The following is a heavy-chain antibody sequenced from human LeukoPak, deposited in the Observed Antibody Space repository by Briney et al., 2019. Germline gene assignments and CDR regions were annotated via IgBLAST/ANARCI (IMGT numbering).Heavy chain of an antibody. CDR3: ARDGTFDI. J-gene: IGHJ3*02. CDR2: MDASGTTV. Sequence: GGSLRLSCAASGFTFSGYSMSWIRQAPGKGLEWVSYMDASGTTVLYADSVKGRFTISRDNAKNSLSLQMNSLRADDTALYYCARDGTFDIWGQGTMVTVSP. V-gene: IGHV3-11*04. D-gene: IGHD1-26*01. CDR1: GFTFSGYS.